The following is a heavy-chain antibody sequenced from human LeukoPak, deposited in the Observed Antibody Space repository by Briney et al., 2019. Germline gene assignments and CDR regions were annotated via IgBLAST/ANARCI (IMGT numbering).Heavy chain of an antibody. CDR2: MSSSGGT. V-gene: IGHV4-4*07. CDR3: ARDRTSGWNYFDY. J-gene: IGHJ4*02. CDR1: GGSISSYY. Sequence: SETLSLTCTVSGGSISSYYWSWIRQPAGKGLEWIGRMSSSGGTSYNPSLKSRVPMSLHTSKNQFSLRLSSVTAADTAVYFCARDRTSGWNYFDYWGQGTLVTVSS. D-gene: IGHD6-19*01.